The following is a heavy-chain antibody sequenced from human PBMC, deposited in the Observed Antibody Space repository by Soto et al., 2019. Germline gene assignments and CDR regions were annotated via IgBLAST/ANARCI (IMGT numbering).Heavy chain of an antibody. V-gene: IGHV4-39*01. CDR1: GGSISSSSYY. Sequence: QLQLQESGPGLVKPSETLSLTCTVSGGSISSSSYYWGWIRQPPGKGLEWIGSIYYSGSTYYNPSLKSRVTISVDTSKNQFSLKLSSVTAADTAVYYYARRSSVWEADAFDIWGQGTMVTVSS. CDR2: IYYSGST. D-gene: IGHD1-26*01. CDR3: ARRSSVWEADAFDI. J-gene: IGHJ3*02.